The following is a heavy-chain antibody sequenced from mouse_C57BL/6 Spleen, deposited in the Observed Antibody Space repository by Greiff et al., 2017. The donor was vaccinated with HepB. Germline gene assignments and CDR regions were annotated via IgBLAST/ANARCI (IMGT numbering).Heavy chain of an antibody. Sequence: QVQLQQSGAELVRPGASVKLSCKASGYTFTDYYINWVKQRPGQGLEWIARIYPGSGNTYYNEKFKGKATLTAEKSSSTAYMQLSSLTSEDSAVYFCAREGYYDYFLDYWGQGTTLTVSS. CDR2: IYPGSGNT. D-gene: IGHD2-4*01. V-gene: IGHV1-76*01. CDR1: GYTFTDYY. CDR3: AREGYYDYFLDY. J-gene: IGHJ2*01.